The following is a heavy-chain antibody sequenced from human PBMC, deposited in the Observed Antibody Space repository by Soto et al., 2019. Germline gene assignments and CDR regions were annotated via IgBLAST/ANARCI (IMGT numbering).Heavy chain of an antibody. CDR1: GGSFSSSIYY. D-gene: IGHD6-13*01. V-gene: IGHV4-39*01. CDR3: VRHDTGMGAAGTYRYFDD. CDR2: ISYSGST. J-gene: IGHJ4*02. Sequence: SETLSLTCTVSGGSFSSSIYYWGWVRQPPGKGLEWIGSISYSGSTYYKSSLNSRVTISVDTSMNQFSLNLNSVTAADTAVYYCVRHDTGMGAAGTYRYFDDWSQGTLVTVSS.